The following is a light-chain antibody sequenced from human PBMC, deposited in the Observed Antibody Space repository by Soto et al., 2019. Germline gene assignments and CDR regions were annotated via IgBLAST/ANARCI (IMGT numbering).Light chain of an antibody. Sequence: QSALTQPASVSGSPGQSITISCTGTSSDVGGYDCVSWYRQHPGKAPKLMIYDVTNRPSGISNRFSGSKSGNTASLTISGLQAEAEADYYCSSCTKTDIVVVFGGGTKLTVL. V-gene: IGLV2-14*01. CDR3: SSCTKTDIVVV. J-gene: IGLJ2*01. CDR1: SSDVGGYDC. CDR2: DVT.